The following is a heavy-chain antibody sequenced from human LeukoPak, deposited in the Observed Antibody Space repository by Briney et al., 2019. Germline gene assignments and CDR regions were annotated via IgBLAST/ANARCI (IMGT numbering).Heavy chain of an antibody. V-gene: IGHV3-7*01. Sequence: GGSLRLSCAASGFTVSSNYMSWVRQAPGKGPEWVANIKQDESETYTVDSVKGRFTISRDNAKNSVYLHMNSLRAEDTALYYCARLSAYYYGSFFYYYMDVWGKGTTVTVPS. CDR1: GFTVSSNY. J-gene: IGHJ6*03. D-gene: IGHD3-10*01. CDR2: IKQDESET. CDR3: ARLSAYYYGSFFYYYMDV.